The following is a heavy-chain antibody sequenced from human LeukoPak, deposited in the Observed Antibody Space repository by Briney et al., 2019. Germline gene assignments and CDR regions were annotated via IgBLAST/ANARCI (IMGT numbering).Heavy chain of an antibody. CDR1: GGTFSSYA. V-gene: IGHV1-69*04. CDR2: IIPILGIA. Sequence: SVKVPCKASGGTFSSYAISWVRQAPGQGLEWMGRIIPILGIANYAQKFQGRVTITADKSTSTAYMELSSLRSEDTAVYYCARESDYGDYGYFQHWGQGTLVTVSS. J-gene: IGHJ1*01. CDR3: ARESDYGDYGYFQH. D-gene: IGHD4-17*01.